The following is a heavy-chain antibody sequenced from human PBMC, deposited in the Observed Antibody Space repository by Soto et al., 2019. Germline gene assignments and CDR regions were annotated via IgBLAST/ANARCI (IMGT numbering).Heavy chain of an antibody. Sequence: EVELVESGGHLLQPGGSLRLSCAASGFTFSRYNMNWVRQAPGKGLEWIAYISSRTTTIYYADSVKGRFTISRDNANNSLFLQMDSLRDEDTAIYYCERESDHYDSFDPWGQGTLVTVSS. CDR2: ISSRTTTI. CDR3: ERESDHYDSFDP. J-gene: IGHJ5*02. CDR1: GFTFSRYN. V-gene: IGHV3-48*02. D-gene: IGHD3-22*01.